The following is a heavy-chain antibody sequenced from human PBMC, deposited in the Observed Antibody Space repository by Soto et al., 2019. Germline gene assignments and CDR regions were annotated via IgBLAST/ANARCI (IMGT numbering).Heavy chain of an antibody. D-gene: IGHD1-26*01. CDR2: VDYSGGT. V-gene: IGHV4-59*01. J-gene: IGHJ3*02. Sequence: QVQLQESGPGLVKPSETLSLTCTVSGGSISSYYWTWIRQPPGKGLEWIGYVDYSGGTNFNPSLNSRVTISIDPSKNQCSLRLSSVTAADTAVYYCARGRRYSGRCDVLDIWGQGTMVTVSS. CDR1: GGSISSYY. CDR3: ARGRRYSGRCDVLDI.